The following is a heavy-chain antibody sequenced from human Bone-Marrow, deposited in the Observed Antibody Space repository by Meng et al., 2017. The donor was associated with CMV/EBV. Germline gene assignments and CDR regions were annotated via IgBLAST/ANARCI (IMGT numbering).Heavy chain of an antibody. CDR3: ARVPEGSGWSYYYYGMDV. CDR1: GFTFSSYG. CDR2: IRYDGSNK. D-gene: IGHD6-19*01. J-gene: IGHJ6*02. Sequence: GESLKISCAASGFTFSSYGMHWVRQAPGKGLEWVAFIRYDGSNKYYADSVKGRFTISRDNSKNTLYLQMNSLRAEDTAVYYCARVPEGSGWSYYYYGMDVWGQGTTVTVSS. V-gene: IGHV3-30*02.